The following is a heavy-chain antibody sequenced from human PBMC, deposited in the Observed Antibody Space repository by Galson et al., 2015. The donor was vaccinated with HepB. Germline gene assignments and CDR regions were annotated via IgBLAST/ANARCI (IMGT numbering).Heavy chain of an antibody. Sequence: SLRLSCAASGFTFSNAWMSWVRQAPGKGLEWVGRIKSKTDGGTTDYAAPVKGRFTISRDDSKNTLYLQMNSLKTEDTAVYYCTTAPLGYCTNGVCHDCWGQGTLVTVSS. D-gene: IGHD2-8*01. CDR2: IKSKTDGGTT. CDR3: TTAPLGYCTNGVCHDC. V-gene: IGHV3-15*01. CDR1: GFTFSNAW. J-gene: IGHJ4*02.